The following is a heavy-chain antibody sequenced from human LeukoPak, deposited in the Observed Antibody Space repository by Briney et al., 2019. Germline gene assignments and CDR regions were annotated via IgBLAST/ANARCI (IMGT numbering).Heavy chain of an antibody. J-gene: IGHJ6*03. V-gene: IGHV3-11*04. CDR1: GFTFSDYY. Sequence: GGSLRLSCAASGFTFSDYYMSWIRQAPGKGLEWVSYISSSGSTIYYADSLKGRFTISRDNAKNSLYLQMNSLRAEDTAVYYCARDQRWLVTYYYYYMDVWGKGTTVTVSS. CDR2: ISSSGSTI. D-gene: IGHD6-19*01. CDR3: ARDQRWLVTYYYYYMDV.